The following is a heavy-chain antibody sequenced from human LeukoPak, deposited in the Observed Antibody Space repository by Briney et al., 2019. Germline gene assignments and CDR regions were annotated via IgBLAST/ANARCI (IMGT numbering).Heavy chain of an antibody. CDR3: ARDSTAYPDY. Sequence: SQTLSLTCTVSGGSISSGSYYWSWIRQPAGKGLEWIGRIYTSGSTNYNPSLKSRVTISVDTSKNQFSLKLSSVTAADTAVYYCARDSTAYPDYWGQGTLVTVSS. CDR2: IYTSGST. CDR1: GGSISSGSYY. D-gene: IGHD3-3*02. V-gene: IGHV4-61*02. J-gene: IGHJ4*02.